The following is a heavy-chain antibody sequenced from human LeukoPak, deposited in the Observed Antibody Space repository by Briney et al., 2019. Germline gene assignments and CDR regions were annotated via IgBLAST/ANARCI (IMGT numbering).Heavy chain of an antibody. V-gene: IGHV6-1*01. D-gene: IGHD4-11*01. J-gene: IGHJ4*02. CDR3: ARDHDYGNYGTYEDY. CDR1: GDSVS. Sequence: SQTLSLTCAISGDSVSRIRQSPSRGLEWLGRTYYRSKWYNDYALSVESRITINPDTSKNQFSLQLNSVTLEDTAVYYCARDHDYGNYGTYEDYWGQGTLVTVSS. CDR2: TYYRSKWYN.